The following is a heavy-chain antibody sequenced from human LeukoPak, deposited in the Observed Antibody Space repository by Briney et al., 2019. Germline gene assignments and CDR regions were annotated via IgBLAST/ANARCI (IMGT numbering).Heavy chain of an antibody. V-gene: IGHV3-30*02. CDR3: ARGYYESSGYLPPDH. J-gene: IGHJ4*02. CDR2: TRHDDSNK. Sequence: PGGPLSLSCAASGFDFSSYVMYWVRQAPGKGLEGVTFTRHDDSNKYYADSVKGRFTISRDNSKNRLYLQMNSLRDEDTALYYCARGYYESSGYLPPDHWGQGNLVIVSS. CDR1: GFDFSSYV. D-gene: IGHD3-22*01.